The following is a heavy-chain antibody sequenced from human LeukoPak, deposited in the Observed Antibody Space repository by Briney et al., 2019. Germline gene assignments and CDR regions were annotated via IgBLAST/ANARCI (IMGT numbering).Heavy chain of an antibody. J-gene: IGHJ4*02. Sequence: GGSLRLSCAASGFIFSNYEINWVRQAPGEGLEWISYISTSGNDIYYADSVKGRFTISRDNAKNSLYLQLNSLRADDTAVYYCARGVQWVLDYWGQGTLVTVSS. CDR1: GFIFSNYE. CDR2: ISTSGNDI. V-gene: IGHV3-48*03. D-gene: IGHD1-26*01. CDR3: ARGVQWVLDY.